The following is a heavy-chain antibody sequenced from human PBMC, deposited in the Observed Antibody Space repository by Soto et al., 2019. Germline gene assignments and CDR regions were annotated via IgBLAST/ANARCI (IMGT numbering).Heavy chain of an antibody. CDR3: ARSTRGFSYGKIDS. J-gene: IGHJ5*01. V-gene: IGHV3-21*01. CDR2: ITTSSDSI. CDR1: GFTFSSHS. Sequence: PGGSLRLSCVVSGFTFSSHSMNWVRQAPGKGLEWVSSITTSSDSIYYTDSVKGRFTLPRDDAKNSLFLQMNSLRAEDTAVYYCARSTRGFSYGKIDSWGQGTLVTVSS. D-gene: IGHD5-18*01.